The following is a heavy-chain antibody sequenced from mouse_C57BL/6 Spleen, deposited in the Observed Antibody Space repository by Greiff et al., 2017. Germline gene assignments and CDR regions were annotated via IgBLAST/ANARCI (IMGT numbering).Heavy chain of an antibody. CDR3: TTISTMVTMDY. V-gene: IGHV14-1*01. Sequence: EVQLQQSGAELVRPGASVKLSCTASGFNIKDYYMHWVKQRPEQGLEWIGRIDPEDGDTEYAPKFQGKATMTADPSSNTAYLQLSSLTSEDTAVYYCTTISTMVTMDYWGQGTSVTVSS. D-gene: IGHD2-1*01. CDR1: GFNIKDYY. CDR2: IDPEDGDT. J-gene: IGHJ4*01.